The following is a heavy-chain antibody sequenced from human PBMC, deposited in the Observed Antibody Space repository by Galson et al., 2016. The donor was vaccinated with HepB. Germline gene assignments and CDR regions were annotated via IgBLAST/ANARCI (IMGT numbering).Heavy chain of an antibody. Sequence: SVKVSCKASDNTFSKDYIHWVRQAPGQGLRWLGTIHPSGAYTTYAQRFDGRVTMTRDTATNTVYMELRALTSKDTAVYYCARANYNLLTGYYSGLDHWGQGTLVTVSS. J-gene: IGHJ4*02. D-gene: IGHD3-9*01. CDR3: ARANYNLLTGYYSGLDH. CDR2: IHPSGAYT. V-gene: IGHV1-46*01. CDR1: DNTFSKDY.